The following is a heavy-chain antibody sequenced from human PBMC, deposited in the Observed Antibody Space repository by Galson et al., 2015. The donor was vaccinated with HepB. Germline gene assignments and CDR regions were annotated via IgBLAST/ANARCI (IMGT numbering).Heavy chain of an antibody. V-gene: IGHV3-30-3*02. CDR3: AKEWTASDK. J-gene: IGHJ4*02. CDR1: GFMFSGHR. Sequence: SLRLSCAASGFMFSGHRMHWVRQAPGKGLEWVALITFDAVNTFYADSVKGRFTISRDNSNNTLFLQMRSLKPEDSGVYYCAKEWTASDKWGQGTLVTVSS. D-gene: IGHD3/OR15-3a*01. CDR2: ITFDAVNT.